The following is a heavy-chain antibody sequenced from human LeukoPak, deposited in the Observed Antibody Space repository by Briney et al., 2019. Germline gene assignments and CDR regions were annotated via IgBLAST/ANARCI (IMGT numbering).Heavy chain of an antibody. D-gene: IGHD3-9*01. V-gene: IGHV1-46*01. J-gene: IGHJ4*02. CDR3: ARESPHDILTSIDY. CDR2: INPSGDYT. CDR1: GDTSTTYY. Sequence: ASVTVSCKASGDTSTTYYIHWVRQAPGQGLEWMGMINPSGDYTNYAQKFQGRVTMTRDTSTSTVYMELSSLRSEDTAVYYCARESPHDILTSIDYWGQGTLVTVSS.